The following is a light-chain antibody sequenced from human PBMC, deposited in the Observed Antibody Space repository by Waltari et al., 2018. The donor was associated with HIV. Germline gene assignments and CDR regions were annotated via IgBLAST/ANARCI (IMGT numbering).Light chain of an antibody. J-gene: IGLJ3*02. Sequence: QSALTQPASVSGSPGQSLTISCTGISSDAGVSWYQQLPGKAPKLMLYDVIKRAAGVPYRFSGSKSGNTASLTISGLQAEDEGDYYCTSPWVFGGGTKVTVL. V-gene: IGLV2-14*03. CDR1: SSDAG. CDR3: TSPWV. CDR2: DVI.